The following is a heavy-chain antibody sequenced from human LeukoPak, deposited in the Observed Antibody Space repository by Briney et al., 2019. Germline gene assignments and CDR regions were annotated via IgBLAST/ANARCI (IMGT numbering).Heavy chain of an antibody. J-gene: IGHJ4*02. CDR1: GGSISSSSYY. Sequence: SETLSLTCTVSGGSISSSSYYWGWIRQPPGKGLEWIGSIYYSGSTYYNPSLKSRVTISVDTSKNQFSLKLSSVTPEDTAVYYCARERRSAVAGGFADYWGQGTLVTVSS. CDR3: ARERRSAVAGGFADY. D-gene: IGHD6-19*01. CDR2: IYYSGST. V-gene: IGHV4-39*07.